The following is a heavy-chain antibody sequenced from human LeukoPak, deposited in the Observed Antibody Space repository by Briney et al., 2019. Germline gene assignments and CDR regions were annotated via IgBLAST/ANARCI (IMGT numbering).Heavy chain of an antibody. J-gene: IGHJ3*02. CDR2: IYTSGST. CDR3: ARALRWLQFGDAFDI. V-gene: IGHV4-4*07. D-gene: IGHD5-24*01. CDR1: GGSISSYY. Sequence: PSDTLSLTCTVSGGSISSYYWSWIRQPAGKGLEWIGRIYTSGSTNYNPSLKSRVTMSVDTSKNQFSLKLSSVTAADTAVYYCARALRWLQFGDAFDIWGQGTMVTVSS.